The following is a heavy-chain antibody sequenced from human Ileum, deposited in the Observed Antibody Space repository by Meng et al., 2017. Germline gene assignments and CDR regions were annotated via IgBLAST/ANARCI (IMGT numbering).Heavy chain of an antibody. D-gene: IGHD6-13*01. CDR2: INAANGNT. V-gene: IGHV1-3*01. J-gene: IGHJ4*02. CDR1: GYTFTSYT. CDR3: AREINRGSSWFDY. Sequence: QVQLVQSGAEVKKPGASVEVSCKASGYTFTSYTMHWVRQAPGQRLEWMGWINAANGNTKYSQKFQGRVTITGDTSASTASMELNSLRSEDTAIYFCAREINRGSSWFDYWGQGTLVTVSS.